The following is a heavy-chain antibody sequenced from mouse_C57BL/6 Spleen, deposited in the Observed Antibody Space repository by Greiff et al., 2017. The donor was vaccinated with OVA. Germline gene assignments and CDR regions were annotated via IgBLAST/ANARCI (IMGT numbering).Heavy chain of an antibody. CDR2: INPNNGGT. J-gene: IGHJ2*01. V-gene: IGHV1-22*01. D-gene: IGHD2-4*01. CDR1: GYTFTDYN. CDR3: ARAEVFYDYDGD. Sequence: VQLQQSGPELVKPGASVKMSCKASGYTFTDYNMHWVKQSHGKSLEWIGYINPNNGGTSYNQKFKGKATLTVNKSSSTAYMELRSLTSEDSAVYYCARAEVFYDYDGDWGQGTTLTVSS.